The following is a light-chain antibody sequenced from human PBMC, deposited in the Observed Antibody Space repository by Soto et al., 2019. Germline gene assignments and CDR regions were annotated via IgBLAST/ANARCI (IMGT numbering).Light chain of an antibody. CDR3: HQYRCSLPWA. CDR1: PSLTSRY. J-gene: IGKJ1*01. V-gene: IGKV3-20*01. CDR2: GAS. Sequence: EVVLTQSPGTLSLSLGERATLSCRASPSLTSRYLAWFQQKPGQPPRLLIYGASSRATGIPDRFSGSGSGTDFVLTISILAPEDFAEYYCHQYRCSLPWAFGQGTRVEIK.